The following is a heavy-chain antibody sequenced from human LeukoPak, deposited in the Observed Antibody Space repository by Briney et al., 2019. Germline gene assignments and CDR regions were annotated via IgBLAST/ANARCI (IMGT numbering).Heavy chain of an antibody. Sequence: GGSLRLSCAASGFTFSSYSMNWVRQAPGKGLEWVSSIISSSSYIYSADSVKGRFTISRDNAKNSLYLQMNSLRAEDTAVYYCARDSPPPPYSSSWYPAFDIWGQGTMVTVSS. CDR2: IISSSSYI. D-gene: IGHD6-13*01. CDR3: ARDSPPPPYSSSWYPAFDI. J-gene: IGHJ3*02. V-gene: IGHV3-21*01. CDR1: GFTFSSYS.